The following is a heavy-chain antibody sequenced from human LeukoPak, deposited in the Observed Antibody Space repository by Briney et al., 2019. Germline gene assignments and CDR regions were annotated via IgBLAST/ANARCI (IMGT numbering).Heavy chain of an antibody. CDR1: GGSISSGGYY. Sequence: PSQTLSLTCTVSGGSISSGGYYWSWIRQHPGKGLEWIGYIYYSGSTYYNPSLKSRVTTSVDTSKNQFSLKLSSVTAADTAVYYCARGRQFLEWLLEDYFDYWGQGTLVTVSS. D-gene: IGHD3-3*01. V-gene: IGHV4-31*03. CDR2: IYYSGST. CDR3: ARGRQFLEWLLEDYFDY. J-gene: IGHJ4*02.